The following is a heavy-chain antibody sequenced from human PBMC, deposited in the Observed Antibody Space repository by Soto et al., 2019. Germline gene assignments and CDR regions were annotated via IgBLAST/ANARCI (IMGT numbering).Heavy chain of an antibody. D-gene: IGHD3-22*01. CDR2: ISSSGNTI. Sequence: ESGGGLVKTSGSLRIACAAFGFTFSDYYMSWVRQAPGKGLEWVSYISSSGNTIYYADSVKGRFTISRDNAKNSVYLQMNSLRAEDTALYFCAKMSSENYYDPVFSWGQGTLVTVSS. CDR3: AKMSSENYYDPVFS. J-gene: IGHJ4*02. CDR1: GFTFSDYY. V-gene: IGHV3-11*01.